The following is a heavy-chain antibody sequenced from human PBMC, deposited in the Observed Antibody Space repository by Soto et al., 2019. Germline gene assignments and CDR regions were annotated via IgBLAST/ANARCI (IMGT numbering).Heavy chain of an antibody. D-gene: IGHD1-26*01. CDR2: IYHSGST. CDR3: AREIGGDSGSYYGHTLLDY. V-gene: IGHV4-4*02. CDR1: GGSISSSNW. J-gene: IGHJ4*02. Sequence: SETLSLTCAVSGGSISSSNWWSWVRQPPGKGLEWIGEIYHSGSTNYNPSLKSRVTISVDKSKNQFSLKLSSVTAADTAVYYCAREIGGDSGSYYGHTLLDYWGQGTLVTVSS.